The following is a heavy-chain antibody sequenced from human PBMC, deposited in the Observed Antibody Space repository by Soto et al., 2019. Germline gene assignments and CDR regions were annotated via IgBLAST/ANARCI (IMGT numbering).Heavy chain of an antibody. CDR2: IIPIFGTA. V-gene: IGHV1-69*01. CDR1: GGTFSSYA. Sequence: QVQLVQSGAEVKKPGSSVKVSCKASGGTFSSYAISWVRQAPGQGLEWMGGIIPIFGTANYAQKFQGRVTITADESTSTAYMELSSLRSEDTAVYYCSRPTLVTSHDDFYYYYGMDVWGQGTTVTVSS. J-gene: IGHJ6*02. D-gene: IGHD2-21*02. CDR3: SRPTLVTSHDDFYYYYGMDV.